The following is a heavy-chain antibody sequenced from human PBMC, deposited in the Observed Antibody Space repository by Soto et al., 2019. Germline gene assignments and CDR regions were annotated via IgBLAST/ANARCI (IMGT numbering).Heavy chain of an antibody. D-gene: IGHD3-3*01. J-gene: IGHJ6*02. Sequence: SETLSLTCAVYGGSFSGYYWSWIRQPPGKGLEWIGEINHSGSTNYNPSLKSRVTISVDTSKNQFSLKLSSVTAADTAVYYCARVLYWSGYFYYYYGMDVWGQGTTVTVSS. CDR2: INHSGST. CDR3: ARVLYWSGYFYYYYGMDV. CDR1: GGSFSGYY. V-gene: IGHV4-34*01.